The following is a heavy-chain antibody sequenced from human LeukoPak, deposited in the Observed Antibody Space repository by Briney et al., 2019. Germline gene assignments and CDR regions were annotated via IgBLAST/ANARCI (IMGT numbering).Heavy chain of an antibody. V-gene: IGHV7-4-1*02. Sequence: ASVKVSCTASGYTFTSYAMNWVRQAPGQGLEWMGWFNTNTGNPTYAQGFTGRFVFSLDTAVSTAYLQISSLKAEDTAVYYCARTRAMVRGVRWFDPWGQGTLVTVSS. CDR2: FNTNTGNP. D-gene: IGHD3-10*01. J-gene: IGHJ5*02. CDR1: GYTFTSYA. CDR3: ARTRAMVRGVRWFDP.